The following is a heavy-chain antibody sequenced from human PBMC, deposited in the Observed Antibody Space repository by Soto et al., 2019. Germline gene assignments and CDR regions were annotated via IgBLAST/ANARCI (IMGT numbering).Heavy chain of an antibody. D-gene: IGHD3-22*01. CDR3: AGLKYYYDSSGYPFFPYYFDY. CDR2: IYHSGST. CDR1: GYSSSSGYY. V-gene: IGHV4-38-2*01. Sequence: SEILSLTCAVSGYSSSSGYYWGWIRQPPGKGLEWIGSIYHSGSTYYNPSLKSRVTISVDTSKNQFSLKLSSVTAADTAVYYCAGLKYYYDSSGYPFFPYYFDYWGQGTLVTVSS. J-gene: IGHJ4*02.